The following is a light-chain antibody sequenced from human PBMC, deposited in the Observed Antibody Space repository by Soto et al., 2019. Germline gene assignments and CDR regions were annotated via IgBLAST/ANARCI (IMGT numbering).Light chain of an antibody. J-gene: IGLJ1*01. CDR3: GSWDSSLSAYV. V-gene: IGLV1-51*01. Sequence: QSVLTQPPSVSGTPGQRVTISCSGSNSNIGYNSVYWYQQLPGTAPKLLIYDDNKRPSGIPDRFSGSKSGTSATLGITGFQTGDEADYYCGSWDSSLSAYVFGTGTKLTVL. CDR2: DDN. CDR1: NSNIGYNS.